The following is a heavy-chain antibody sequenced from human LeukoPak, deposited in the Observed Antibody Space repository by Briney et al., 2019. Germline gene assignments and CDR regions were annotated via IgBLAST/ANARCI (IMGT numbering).Heavy chain of an antibody. CDR1: GFNFRFYG. Sequence: GGSLRLSCAASGFNFRFYGMHWVRQAPGKGLECVAVIWNDGSKESYADSVKGRFTISRGNSMNTLYLQMNSLRVEDTAVYYCARDDCSSPSCYGYWGQGTLVAVSS. D-gene: IGHD2-2*01. J-gene: IGHJ4*02. V-gene: IGHV3-33*01. CDR3: ARDDCSSPSCYGY. CDR2: IWNDGSKE.